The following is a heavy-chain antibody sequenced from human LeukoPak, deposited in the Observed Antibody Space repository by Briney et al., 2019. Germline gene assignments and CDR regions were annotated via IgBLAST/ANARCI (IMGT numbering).Heavy chain of an antibody. CDR2: IYYSGST. V-gene: IGHV4-59*12. J-gene: IGHJ4*02. D-gene: IGHD1-26*01. CDR1: GGSIRSYY. CDR3: ARGSKGATPGGYDY. Sequence: SETLSLTCTVSGGSIRSYYWNWIRQPPGKGLEWIGYIYYSGSTNYNPSLKSRVTISVDTSKNQFSLKLSSVTAADTAVYYCARGSKGATPGGYDYWGQGTLVTVSS.